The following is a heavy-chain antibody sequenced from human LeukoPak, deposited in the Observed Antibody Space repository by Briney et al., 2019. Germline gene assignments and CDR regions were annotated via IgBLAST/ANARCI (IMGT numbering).Heavy chain of an antibody. D-gene: IGHD4-17*01. V-gene: IGHV1-69*13. Sequence: SVTVSCTASGGTFSSYAISWVRQAPGQGLEWVGGIIPIFGTANYAQKFQGRVTITADESTSTAYMELSSLRSEDTAVYYCARRAYGDPLRQYYYYYYGMDVWGQGTTVTVSS. CDR3: ARRAYGDPLRQYYYYYYGMDV. J-gene: IGHJ6*02. CDR1: GGTFSSYA. CDR2: IIPIFGTA.